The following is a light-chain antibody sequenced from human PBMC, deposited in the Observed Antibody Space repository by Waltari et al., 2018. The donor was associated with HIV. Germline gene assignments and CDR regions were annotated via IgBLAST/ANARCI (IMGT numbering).Light chain of an antibody. CDR1: TGAVTSTHS. J-gene: IGLJ3*02. Sequence: QTVVTQEPSLTVSPGGTVTLTFASTTGAVTSTHSTNWFQQKPGQAPRARIYSTSNKHTWTPARFSGSLLGGKAALTLSGVQPEDEAEYYCLLYYGGARVFGGGTKLTVL. CDR2: STS. V-gene: IGLV7-43*01. CDR3: LLYYGGARV.